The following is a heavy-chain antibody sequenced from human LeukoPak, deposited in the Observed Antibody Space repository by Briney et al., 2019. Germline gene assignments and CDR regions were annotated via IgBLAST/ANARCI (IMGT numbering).Heavy chain of an antibody. D-gene: IGHD2-2*01. CDR2: IKQDGSEK. V-gene: IGHV3-7*01. CDR3: ARARGYCSSTSCRFDY. J-gene: IGHJ4*02. CDR1: GFTFSSYW. Sequence: GGSLRLSCAASGFTFSSYWMSWVRQAPGKGLEWVANIKQDGSEKYYVDSVKGRFTISRDNAKNSLYLQMNSLRAEDTAVYYCARARGYCSSTSCRFDYWGQGTLVTVSS.